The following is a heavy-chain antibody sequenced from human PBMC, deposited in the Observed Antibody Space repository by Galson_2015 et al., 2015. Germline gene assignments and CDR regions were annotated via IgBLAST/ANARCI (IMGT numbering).Heavy chain of an antibody. V-gene: IGHV3-49*03. D-gene: IGHD5-24*01. CDR3: TLEEMATIKGFDY. CDR2: IRSKAYGGTT. Sequence: SLRLSCAASGFTFGDYAMSWFRQAPGKGLEWVGFIRSKAYGGTTEYAASVKGRFTISRDDSKSIAYLQMNSLKTEDTAVYYCTLEEMATIKGFDYWGQGTLVTVSS. J-gene: IGHJ4*02. CDR1: GFTFGDYA.